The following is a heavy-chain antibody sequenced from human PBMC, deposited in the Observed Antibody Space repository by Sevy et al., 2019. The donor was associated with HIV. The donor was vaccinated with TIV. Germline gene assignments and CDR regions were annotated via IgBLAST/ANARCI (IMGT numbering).Heavy chain of an antibody. J-gene: IGHJ4*02. CDR2: ISGTGDHT. CDR3: AKKMGGGSGMAFLVDY. Sequence: GGSLRLSCAASGFTFSSFAMGWVRQAPGKGLDWISVISGTGDHTYYADSVKGRFTMSRDNSKNTLFLQMNGLRAEDTAIFYCAKKMGGGSGMAFLVDYWGQGTLVTVSS. D-gene: IGHD2-8*01. V-gene: IGHV3-23*01. CDR1: GFTFSSFA.